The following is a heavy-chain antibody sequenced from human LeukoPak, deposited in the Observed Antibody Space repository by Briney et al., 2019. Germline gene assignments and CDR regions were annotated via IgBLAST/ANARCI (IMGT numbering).Heavy chain of an antibody. Sequence: SETLSLTCTVSGGSISSYYWSWIRQPAGKGLEWIGRIYTSGSTNYNPSLKSRVTMSVDTSKNQFSLKLSSVTAADTAVYYCARDVVAATMLQYYYYYHMDVWGKGTTVTVSS. D-gene: IGHD2-15*01. V-gene: IGHV4-4*07. J-gene: IGHJ6*03. CDR2: IYTSGST. CDR1: GGSISSYY. CDR3: ARDVVAATMLQYYYYYHMDV.